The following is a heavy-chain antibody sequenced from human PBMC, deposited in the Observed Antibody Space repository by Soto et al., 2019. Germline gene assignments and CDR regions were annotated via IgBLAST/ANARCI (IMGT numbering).Heavy chain of an antibody. CDR2: ITSSSSYI. V-gene: IGHV3-21*02. Sequence: EVQLVESGGGLVKPGGSLRLSCAASGFTFSNYTMNWVRQAPGKGLEWVSSITSSSSYIYYADSLKGRFTISRDNAKNSLYLQMVSLRAEDTAVYYCGSGTNPRGVAAGTGYWGQGTLVTVSS. CDR1: GFTFSNYT. D-gene: IGHD6-13*01. CDR3: GSGTNPRGVAAGTGY. J-gene: IGHJ4*02.